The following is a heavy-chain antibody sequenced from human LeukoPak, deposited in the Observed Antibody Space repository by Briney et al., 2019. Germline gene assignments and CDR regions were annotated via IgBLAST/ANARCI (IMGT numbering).Heavy chain of an antibody. J-gene: IGHJ4*02. D-gene: IGHD6-13*01. CDR1: GYTFTGYY. CDR3: ARVGRRTAAGTPFDY. V-gene: IGHV1-2*02. Sequence: ASVKVSCKASGYTFTGYYMHWVRQAPGQGLEWMGWINPNSGDTNYAQKFQGRVTMTRDTSISTAYMELSRLKSDDTAVYYCARVGRRTAAGTPFDYWGQGTLVTVSS. CDR2: INPNSGDT.